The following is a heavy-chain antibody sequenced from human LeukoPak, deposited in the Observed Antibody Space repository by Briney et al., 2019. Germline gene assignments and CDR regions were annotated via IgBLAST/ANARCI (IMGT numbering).Heavy chain of an antibody. Sequence: PGGSLRLSCAASGFTFSSYGMHWVRQAPGKGLEWVAVIWYDGSNKYYADSVKGRFTISRDNSKNTLYLQMNSLRAEDTAVYYCARGRYSSGWYEGWFDPWGQGTLVTVSS. CDR3: ARGRYSSGWYEGWFDP. D-gene: IGHD6-19*01. CDR1: GFTFSSYG. CDR2: IWYDGSNK. J-gene: IGHJ5*02. V-gene: IGHV3-33*08.